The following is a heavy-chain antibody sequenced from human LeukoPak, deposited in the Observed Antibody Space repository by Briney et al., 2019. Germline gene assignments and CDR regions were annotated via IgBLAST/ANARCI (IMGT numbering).Heavy chain of an antibody. CDR1: GYTFTGYY. D-gene: IGHD6-13*01. J-gene: IGHJ5*02. V-gene: IGHV1-2*02. CDR3: ARNTGIAAAGTNYNCFDT. CDR2: INPNSGGT. Sequence: ASVMVFCTASGYTFTGYYMHWVRQAPGQGLEWMGLINPNSGGTNYAQTFQGRVTMTRDTSISTDYRELSRLRSDDTAVYYCARNTGIAAAGTNYNCFDTWGKGTLVTVSS.